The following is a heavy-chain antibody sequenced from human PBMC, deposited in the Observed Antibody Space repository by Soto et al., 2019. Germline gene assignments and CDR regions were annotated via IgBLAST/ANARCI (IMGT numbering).Heavy chain of an antibody. V-gene: IGHV4-39*01. CDR1: GGSINSGSSYY. CDR3: ARQEAYSIIDY. J-gene: IGHJ4*02. D-gene: IGHD3-3*02. CDR2: ISYSGST. Sequence: SETLSLTCTVSGGSINSGSSYYWGWIRQPPGKGLEWIGLISYSGSTYYNSSLESRVTISVDTSKNQFSLRLSSVTAADTAVYFCARQEAYSIIDYWGQGTLVTVSS.